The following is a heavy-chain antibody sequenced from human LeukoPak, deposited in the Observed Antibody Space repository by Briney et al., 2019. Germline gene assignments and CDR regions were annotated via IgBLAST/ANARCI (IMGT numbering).Heavy chain of an antibody. CDR3: ARVLSARYYYYGMDV. Sequence: PGGSLRLSCAASGFTFSSYEMNWVRQAPGKGLEGVSDISRSGGTIYYADSVKGRFTISRDNAKNSLYLQMNSLRAEDTAVYYCARVLSARYYYYGMDVWGQGTTVTVSS. J-gene: IGHJ6*02. V-gene: IGHV3-48*03. CDR2: ISRSGGTI. D-gene: IGHD3-10*01. CDR1: GFTFSSYE.